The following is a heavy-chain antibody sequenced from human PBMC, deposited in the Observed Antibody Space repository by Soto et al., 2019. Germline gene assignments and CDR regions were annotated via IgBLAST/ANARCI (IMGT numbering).Heavy chain of an antibody. V-gene: IGHV3-23*01. CDR1: GFGFDMYS. D-gene: IGHD1-26*01. J-gene: IGHJ3*01. CDR3: ATSWGDSWLLSAFDV. CDR2: ISATGYST. Sequence: EVLLLESGGGLVQPGGSLRLSCAASGFGFDMYSMSWVRQAPGKGLEWVEGISATGYSTHYADSVKGRFTISRDNFGKTLFLHMNSLRAEDTATFYCATSWGDSWLLSAFDVWGQGTVVTVAS.